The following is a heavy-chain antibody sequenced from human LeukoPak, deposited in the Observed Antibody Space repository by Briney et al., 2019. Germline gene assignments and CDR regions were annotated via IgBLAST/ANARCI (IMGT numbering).Heavy chain of an antibody. Sequence: KSSETLSLTCTVSGGSISSSSYYWGWIRQPPGKGLEWIGFIYDSGSTYYNPSLKSRITISVDTSKNQFSLKLSSVTAADTAVYYCASENLILYCSSTSCYAFDIWGQGTMVTVSS. CDR1: GGSISSSSYY. J-gene: IGHJ3*02. V-gene: IGHV4-39*01. CDR3: ASENLILYCSSTSCYAFDI. D-gene: IGHD2-2*01. CDR2: IYDSGST.